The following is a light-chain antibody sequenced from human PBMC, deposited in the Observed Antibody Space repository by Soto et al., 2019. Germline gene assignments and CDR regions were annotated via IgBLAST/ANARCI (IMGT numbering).Light chain of an antibody. CDR1: QDINKN. V-gene: IGKV1-33*01. J-gene: IGKJ1*01. Sequence: DIHMSQSPSSLSASVGYRFTITCQARQDINKNVIWYQQKPVKAPKLLIYDASDLAPGVPSRFSGSGSGTDFTLTISSLQPEDVATYYCQKYNSDPWTFGQGTKVDIK. CDR3: QKYNSDPWT. CDR2: DAS.